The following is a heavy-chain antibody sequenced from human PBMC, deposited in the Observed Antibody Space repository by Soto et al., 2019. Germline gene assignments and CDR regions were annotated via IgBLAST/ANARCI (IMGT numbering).Heavy chain of an antibody. D-gene: IGHD3-10*01. CDR2: IYYSGST. V-gene: IGHV4-59*01. CDR3: ARDQGVRPMDV. J-gene: IGHJ6*02. CDR1: GGSISSYY. Sequence: QVQLQESGPGLVKPSETLSLTCTVSGGSISSYYWSWIRQPPGKGLEWLGYIYYSGSTNYNPSLKSRVTISVDTSKNQFSLKLSSVTAADTAVYYCARDQGVRPMDVWGQGTTVTVSS.